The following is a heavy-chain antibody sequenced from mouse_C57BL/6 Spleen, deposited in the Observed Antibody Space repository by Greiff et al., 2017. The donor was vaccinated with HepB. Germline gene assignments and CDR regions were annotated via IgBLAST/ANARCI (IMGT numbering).Heavy chain of an antibody. CDR2: ISYDGSN. CDR3: AIILRDWFAY. Sequence: EVKLMESGPGLVQPSQSLSLTCSVTGYSITSGYYWYWIRQCPGNKLKWMGYISYDGSNNSNPSLTNRITITRNTSKNQLFLQLNSVTTEDTATYYCAIILRDWFAYWGQGTLVTVSA. CDR1: GYSITSGYY. J-gene: IGHJ3*01. D-gene: IGHD1-1*01. V-gene: IGHV3-6*01.